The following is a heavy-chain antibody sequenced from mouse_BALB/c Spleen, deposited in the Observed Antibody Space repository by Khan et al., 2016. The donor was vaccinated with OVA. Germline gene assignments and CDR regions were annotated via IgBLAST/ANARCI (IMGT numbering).Heavy chain of an antibody. CDR1: GYAFSSYW. CDR2: IYPGNGDT. D-gene: IGHD1-1*01. CDR3: ARYYGSSFAY. V-gene: IGHV1-80*01. J-gene: IGHJ3*01. Sequence: QVQLQQPGAELVRPGSSVKISCKASGYAFSSYWMNWVKQRPGQGLEWIGQIYPGNGDTNYTGKFKGKATLTADKSSSTAHMQLSSLTSEDSAVYFCARYYGSSFAYWGQGTLVTVSA.